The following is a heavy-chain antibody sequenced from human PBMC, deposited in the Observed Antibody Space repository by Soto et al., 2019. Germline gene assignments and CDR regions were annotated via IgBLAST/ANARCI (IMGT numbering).Heavy chain of an antibody. V-gene: IGHV3-64*01. D-gene: IGHD2-15*01. Sequence: GSLRLSCAASGFTFSSYAMHWVRQAPGKGLEYVSAISSNGGSTYYANSVKGRFTISRDNSKNALYLQMGSLRAEDMAVYYCASSSRYCSGGSCYDPLDYWGQGTLVTVSS. CDR1: GFTFSSYA. CDR2: ISSNGGST. J-gene: IGHJ4*02. CDR3: ASSSRYCSGGSCYDPLDY.